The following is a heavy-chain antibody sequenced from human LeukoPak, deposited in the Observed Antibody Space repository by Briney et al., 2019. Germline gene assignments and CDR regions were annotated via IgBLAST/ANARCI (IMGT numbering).Heavy chain of an antibody. CDR2: IKQDGGEI. D-gene: IGHD3-3*01. Sequence: GGSLRLSCAASGFTFSSYWMSWVRQAPGKGLEWVANIKQDGGEIYYVDSVKGRFTISRDNAKNSLSLQMNSLRAEDTAVYYCARDIWSGYSSGDYWGQGTLVTVSS. J-gene: IGHJ4*02. CDR3: ARDIWSGYSSGDY. CDR1: GFTFSSYW. V-gene: IGHV3-7*01.